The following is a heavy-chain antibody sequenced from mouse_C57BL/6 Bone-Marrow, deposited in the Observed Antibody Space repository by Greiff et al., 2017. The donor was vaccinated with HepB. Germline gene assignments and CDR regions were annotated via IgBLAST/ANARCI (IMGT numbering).Heavy chain of an antibody. V-gene: IGHV3-6*01. J-gene: IGHJ2*01. D-gene: IGHD2-4*01. CDR3: AREGEEDYDGYYFDY. CDR2: ISYDGSN. Sequence: VQLKESGPGLVKPSQSLSLTCSVTGYSITSGYYWNWIRQFPGNKLEWMGYISYDGSNNYNPSLKNRISITRDTSKNQFFLKLNSVTTEDTATYYCAREGEEDYDGYYFDYWGQGTTLTVSS. CDR1: GYSITSGYY.